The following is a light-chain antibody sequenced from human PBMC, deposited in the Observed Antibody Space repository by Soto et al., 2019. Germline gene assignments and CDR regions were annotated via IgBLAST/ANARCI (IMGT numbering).Light chain of an antibody. Sequence: QPVLTQPPSASGTPGQTVTISCSGSSSNIGSNTVNWYQQLPGAAPKLLIYRNNHRPSGVPDRFSGSKSDSSASLAISGLQSEDEADFYCAAWDDSLNGWVFGGGTQLTVL. CDR1: SSNIGSNT. V-gene: IGLV1-44*01. CDR2: RNN. CDR3: AAWDDSLNGWV. J-gene: IGLJ3*02.